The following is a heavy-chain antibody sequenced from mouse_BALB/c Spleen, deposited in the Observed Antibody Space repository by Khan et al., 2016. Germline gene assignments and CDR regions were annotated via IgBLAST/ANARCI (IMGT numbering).Heavy chain of an antibody. CDR2: IGSGVST. Sequence: EVERVESGGGLVKPGGSLKLSCAASGFTFSSYAMSWVRQTPEKRLEWVASIGSGVSTYYPDSVKGRFTISRDNARNILYLQMSSLRSEDTAMYXCARMELRLQAWFAYWGQGTLVTVSA. CDR3: ARMELRLQAWFAY. J-gene: IGHJ3*01. D-gene: IGHD1-2*01. CDR1: GFTFSSYA. V-gene: IGHV5-6-5*01.